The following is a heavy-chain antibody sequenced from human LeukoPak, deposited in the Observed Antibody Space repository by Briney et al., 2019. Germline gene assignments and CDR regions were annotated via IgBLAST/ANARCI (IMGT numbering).Heavy chain of an antibody. CDR3: ARDSSQLRYFDWHPYYYYYMDV. D-gene: IGHD3-9*01. CDR2: TYHSGST. Sequence: SETLSLTCAVYGGSFSGYYWSWIRQSPGKGLEWIGETYHSGSTNYNPSLKSRVTISLDTSKNQFSLKLSSVTAADTAVYYCARDSSQLRYFDWHPYYYYYMDVWGKGTTVTISS. V-gene: IGHV4-34*01. CDR1: GGSFSGYY. J-gene: IGHJ6*03.